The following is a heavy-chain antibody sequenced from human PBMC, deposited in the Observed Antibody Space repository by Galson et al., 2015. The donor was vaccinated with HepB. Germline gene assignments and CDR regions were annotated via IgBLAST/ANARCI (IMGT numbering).Heavy chain of an antibody. CDR3: ARVFDFWSGSSSYNCYCIDV. J-gene: IGHJ6*03. Sequence: SLRLSCAASGFTFRYFGMHWVRQAPGKGLEWVALIWSDGSNKYYTDSVKGRFTISRDDSKNTLYLQMNSLRAEDTAVYYCARVFDFWSGSSSYNCYCIDVWGKGTTVTVSS. D-gene: IGHD3-3*01. CDR2: IWSDGSNK. V-gene: IGHV3-33*01. CDR1: GFTFRYFG.